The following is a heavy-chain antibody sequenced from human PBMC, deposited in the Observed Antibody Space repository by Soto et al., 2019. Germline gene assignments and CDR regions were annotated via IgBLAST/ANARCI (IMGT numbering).Heavy chain of an antibody. CDR1: GGSISSGDYY. CDR2: IYDSGST. V-gene: IGHV4-30-4*08. CDR3: DRSTYYDSRGYRPDASDI. J-gene: IGHJ3*02. Sequence: TLCLTCSVSGGSISSGDYYWSWIRQPPGKGREGIGYIYDSGSTYHNPSLNSRVTLSVDTSNNHFSLKLSHVTAPDTAVSYCDRSTYYDSRGYRPDASDIWGQGTMVTVSS. D-gene: IGHD3-22*01.